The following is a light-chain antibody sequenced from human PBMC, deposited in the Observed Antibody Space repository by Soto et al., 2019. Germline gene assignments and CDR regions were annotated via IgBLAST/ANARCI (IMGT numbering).Light chain of an antibody. Sequence: DIQMTQSPSSLSASVGDRVTVTCRTSHIVDTSLNWYQLKPGKAPKLLIYAASSVQSGVPARLSGSGSATFFTLTIHNLQPDDFATYFCQQTHSIPPTFGPGTKVDIK. V-gene: IGKV1-39*01. CDR2: AAS. J-gene: IGKJ2*01. CDR3: QQTHSIPPT. CDR1: HIVDTS.